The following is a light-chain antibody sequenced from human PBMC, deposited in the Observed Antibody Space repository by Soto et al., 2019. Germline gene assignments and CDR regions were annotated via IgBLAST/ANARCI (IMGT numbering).Light chain of an antibody. CDR1: QSINSN. CDR2: GAS. CDR3: QQYNNWPQT. Sequence: EVVMTQSPTTLPVSPGRRVTLSCRASQSINSNLAWFQQKPGQAPRLLIYGASSRATGIPARFSGSGSGTEFTLTISSLQSEDFAVYYCQQYNNWPQTFGQGTKVEIK. J-gene: IGKJ1*01. V-gene: IGKV3-15*01.